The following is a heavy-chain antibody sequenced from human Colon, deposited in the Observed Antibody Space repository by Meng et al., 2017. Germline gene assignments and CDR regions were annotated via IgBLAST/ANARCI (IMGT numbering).Heavy chain of an antibody. CDR1: GGSISNPY. CDR3: ARNWVGGGLLFDH. J-gene: IGHJ4*02. CDR2: IYSGGHI. Sequence: QVQLQESGPGLGNPSETLSLTCAVSGGSISNPYYSWIRQPPGKGLEWVGYIYSGGHINYNPSLKSRATISKDTSKNQLSLNLTSVTADDTAVYYCARNWVGGGLLFDHWGQGTLVTVSS. V-gene: IGHV4-59*11. D-gene: IGHD3-16*01.